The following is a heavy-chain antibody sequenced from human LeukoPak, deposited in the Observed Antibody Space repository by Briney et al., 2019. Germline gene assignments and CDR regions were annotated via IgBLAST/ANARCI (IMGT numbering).Heavy chain of an antibody. Sequence: GGSLRLSCAASGFTFSSYWMSWVRQAPGKGLEWVANIKQDGSEKYYVDSVKGRFTISRDNAKNSLYLQMNGLRAEDTAVYYCAREAHSSIAARPLDYWGQGTLVTVSS. J-gene: IGHJ4*02. CDR2: IKQDGSEK. D-gene: IGHD6-6*01. CDR3: AREAHSSIAARPLDY. CDR1: GFTFSSYW. V-gene: IGHV3-7*01.